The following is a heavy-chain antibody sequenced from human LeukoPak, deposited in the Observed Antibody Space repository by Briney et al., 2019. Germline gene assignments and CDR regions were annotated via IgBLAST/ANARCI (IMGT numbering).Heavy chain of an antibody. D-gene: IGHD2-21*02. CDR2: LYTNDNT. Sequence: SETLSLTCDVSGVSINTCCYYWTWIRQPAGKGLAWIGRLYTNDNTNYNPSLESRVSISLDTSKSQFYLQLTSVTAADTAVYFCARGVVTDDYYMDVWGKGTTVTVSS. CDR1: GVSINTCCYY. J-gene: IGHJ6*03. V-gene: IGHV4-61*02. CDR3: ARGVVTDDYYMDV.